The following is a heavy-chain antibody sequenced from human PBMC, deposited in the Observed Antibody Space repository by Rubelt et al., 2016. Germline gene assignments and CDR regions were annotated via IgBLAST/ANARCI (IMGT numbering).Heavy chain of an antibody. CDR3: ARDNWNDRYYYYYYGMDV. V-gene: IGHV3-21*01. CDR2: ISSSSSYI. Sequence: AASGFTFSSYSMNWVRQAPGKGLEWVSSISSSSSYIYYADSVKGRFTISRDNAKNTLYLQMNSLRAEDTAVYYCARDNWNDRYYYYYYGMDVWGQGTTVTVSS. D-gene: IGHD1-20*01. CDR1: GFTFSSYS. J-gene: IGHJ6*02.